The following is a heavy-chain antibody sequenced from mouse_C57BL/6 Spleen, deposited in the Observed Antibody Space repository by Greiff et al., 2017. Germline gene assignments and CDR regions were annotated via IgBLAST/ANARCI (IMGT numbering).Heavy chain of an antibody. D-gene: IGHD1-1*01. Sequence: EVLLVESGGGLVKPGGSLKLSCAASGFTFSSYAMSWVRQTPEKRLEWVATISDGGSYTYYPDNVKGRFTISRDNAKNNLYLQMSHLKSEDTAMYYWARDYYYGRSPWVAYWGQGTLVTVAA. V-gene: IGHV5-4*01. CDR3: ARDYYYGRSPWVAY. J-gene: IGHJ3*01. CDR1: GFTFSSYA. CDR2: ISDGGSYT.